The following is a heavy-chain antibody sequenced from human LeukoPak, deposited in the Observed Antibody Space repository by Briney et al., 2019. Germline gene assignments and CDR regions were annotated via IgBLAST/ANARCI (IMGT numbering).Heavy chain of an antibody. CDR2: ISSSGGST. D-gene: IGHD6-13*01. J-gene: IGHJ4*02. CDR1: GFTFSTYA. CDR3: AKYCGYSSSWYKLGFDY. Sequence: PGGSLRLSCAASGFTFSTYAMSWVRQAPGKGLECVSAISSSGGSTYYADSVKGRFTISRDNSKNTLYLQMNRLRAEDTAVYYCAKYCGYSSSWYKLGFDYWGQGTLVTVSS. V-gene: IGHV3-23*01.